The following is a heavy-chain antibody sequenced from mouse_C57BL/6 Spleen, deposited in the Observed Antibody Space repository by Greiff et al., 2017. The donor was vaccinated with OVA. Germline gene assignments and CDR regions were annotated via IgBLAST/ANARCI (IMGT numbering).Heavy chain of an antibody. CDR2: IDPENGDT. CDR1: GFNIKDDY. D-gene: IGHD2-10*02. J-gene: IGHJ4*01. V-gene: IGHV14-4*01. CDR3: TTGYGNYGDAMDY. Sequence: EVQLQQSGAELVRPGASVKLSCTASGFNIKDDYMHWVKQRPEQGLEWIGWIDPENGDTEYASKFQGKATITADTSSNTAYLQLSSLTSEDTAVYYCTTGYGNYGDAMDYWGQGTSVTVSS.